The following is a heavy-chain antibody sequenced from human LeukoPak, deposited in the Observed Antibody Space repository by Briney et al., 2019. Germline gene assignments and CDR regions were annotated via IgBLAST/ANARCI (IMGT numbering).Heavy chain of an antibody. D-gene: IGHD1-26*01. CDR1: GFTFSSYS. V-gene: IGHV3-48*01. CDR2: ISSSSSTI. CDR3: ARDTGIVGAGPVDY. J-gene: IGHJ4*02. Sequence: PGGSLRLSCAASGFTFSSYSMNWVRQAPGKGLEWVSYISSSSSTIYYADSVKGRFTISRDNAKNSLYLQMNSLRAEDTAVYYCARDTGIVGAGPVDYWGQGTLVTVSS.